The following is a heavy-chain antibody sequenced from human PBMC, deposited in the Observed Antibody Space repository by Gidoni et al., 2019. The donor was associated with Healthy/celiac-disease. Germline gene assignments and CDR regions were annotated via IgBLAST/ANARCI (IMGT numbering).Heavy chain of an antibody. CDR3: AKEVGIAAAGIYYYYGMDV. V-gene: IGHV3-23*01. Sequence: EVQLLESGGGLVQPGGSLRLSCAASGFTFSSYAMSWVRQAPGKGLEWVSAISGSGGSTYYADSVKGRFTISRDNSKNALYLQMNSLRAEDTAVYYCAKEVGIAAAGIYYYYGMDVWGQGTTVTVSS. D-gene: IGHD6-13*01. CDR2: ISGSGGST. J-gene: IGHJ6*02. CDR1: GFTFSSYA.